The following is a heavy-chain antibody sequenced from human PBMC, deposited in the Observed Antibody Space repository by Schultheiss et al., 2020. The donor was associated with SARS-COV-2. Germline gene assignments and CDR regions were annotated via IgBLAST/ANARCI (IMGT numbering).Heavy chain of an antibody. D-gene: IGHD3-16*01. Sequence: GGSLRLSCKGSGYSFTSYWIGWVRQMPGKGLEWMGIIYPGDSDTRYSPSFQGQVTISADKSINTAYLQWNSLKASDTAMYYCARHRRGYYFDFWGQGTLVTVSS. J-gene: IGHJ4*02. V-gene: IGHV5-51*01. CDR3: ARHRRGYYFDF. CDR2: IYPGDSDT. CDR1: GYSFTSYW.